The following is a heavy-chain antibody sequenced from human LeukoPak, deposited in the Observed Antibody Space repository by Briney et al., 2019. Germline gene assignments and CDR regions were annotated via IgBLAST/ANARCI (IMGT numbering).Heavy chain of an antibody. J-gene: IGHJ3*02. CDR2: TYYRAKGYN. Sequence: SQTLSLTCAISGDSVSSNSAAWNWIRQSPSRGLEWLGRTYYRAKGYNDYAVSVKSRITINPDTSKNQFSLQLNSVTPEDTAVYYCARGFGYYDSSGEGAFDIWGQATMLTVSS. CDR3: ARGFGYYDSSGEGAFDI. D-gene: IGHD3-22*01. V-gene: IGHV6-1*01. CDR1: GDSVSSNSAA.